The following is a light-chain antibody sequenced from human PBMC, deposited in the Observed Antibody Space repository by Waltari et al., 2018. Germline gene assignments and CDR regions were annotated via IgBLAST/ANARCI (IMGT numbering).Light chain of an antibody. CDR3: QQYNNWPGWT. CDR1: QSVSSN. Sequence: EIVMTQSPATLSVSPGERATLSCRASQSVSSNLAWYQQKPGQAPSLLIYGASTRATGIPARFSGSGSGTEFTLTISSLQSEDFAVYYCQQYNNWPGWTFGQGTKVEIK. V-gene: IGKV3-15*01. CDR2: GAS. J-gene: IGKJ1*01.